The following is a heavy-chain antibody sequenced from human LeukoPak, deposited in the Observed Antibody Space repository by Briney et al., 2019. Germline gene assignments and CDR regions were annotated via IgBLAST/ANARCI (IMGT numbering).Heavy chain of an antibody. V-gene: IGHV1-3*01. Sequence: ASVKVSCKASGYTFTSYGISWVRQAPGQGLEWMGWINAGNGNTKYSQKFQGRVTITRDTSASTAYMELSSLRSEDTAVYYCAREADFDYWGQGTLVTVSS. J-gene: IGHJ4*02. CDR1: GYTFTSYG. CDR3: AREADFDY. CDR2: INAGNGNT.